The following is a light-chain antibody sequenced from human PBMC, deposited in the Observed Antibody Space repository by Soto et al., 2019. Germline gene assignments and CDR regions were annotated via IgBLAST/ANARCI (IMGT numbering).Light chain of an antibody. V-gene: IGLV2-8*01. CDR2: EVS. Sequence: QSALTQPPFASGSPGQSVTISCTGTRSDVGGYNYVSWYQQHPGKAPKLMISEVSKRPSGVPDRFSGSKSGNTASLTVSGLQAEDEADYYCSSFAGNNNLVFGGGTKLTVL. J-gene: IGLJ2*01. CDR1: RSDVGGYNY. CDR3: SSFAGNNNLV.